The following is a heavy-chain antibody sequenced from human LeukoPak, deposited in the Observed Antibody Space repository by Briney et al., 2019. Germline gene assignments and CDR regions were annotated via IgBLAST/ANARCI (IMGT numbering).Heavy chain of an antibody. CDR1: GGSISSYY. D-gene: IGHD1-1*01. Sequence: SETLSLTCTVSGGSISSYYWSWIRQPAGKGLERIGRIYTSGSTNYNPSLKSRVTMSVDTSKNQFSLKLSSVTAADTAMYYCTREAGNTQYFDYWGQGTLVTVSS. J-gene: IGHJ4*02. CDR3: TREAGNTQYFDY. CDR2: IYTSGST. V-gene: IGHV4-4*07.